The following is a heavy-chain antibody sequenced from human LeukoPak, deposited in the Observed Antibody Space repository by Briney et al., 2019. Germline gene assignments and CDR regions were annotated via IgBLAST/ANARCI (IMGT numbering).Heavy chain of an antibody. CDR3: ARVGGSYTCYYYYGMDV. Sequence: ASVKVSCKASGYTFTSYDINWVRQATGRGLEWMGWMNPNSGNTGYAQKFQGRVTMTRNTSISTAYMELSSLRSEDTAVYYCARVGGSYTCYYYYGMDVWGQGTTVTVSS. V-gene: IGHV1-8*01. D-gene: IGHD1-26*01. CDR2: MNPNSGNT. CDR1: GYTFTSYD. J-gene: IGHJ6*02.